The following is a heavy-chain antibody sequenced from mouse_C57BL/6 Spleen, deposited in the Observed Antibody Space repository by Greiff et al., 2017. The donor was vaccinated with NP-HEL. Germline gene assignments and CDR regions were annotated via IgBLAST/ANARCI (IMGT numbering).Heavy chain of an antibody. D-gene: IGHD1-1*01. CDR3: ARENYYGSRPSWAMDY. CDR1: GYTFTDYN. J-gene: IGHJ4*01. Sequence: EVQLQQSGPELVKPGASVKIPCKASGYTFTDYNMDWVKQSHGKSLEWIGDINPNNGGTIYNHKFKGKATLTVDKSSSTAYMELRSLTSEDTAVYYCARENYYGSRPSWAMDYWGQGTSVTVSS. CDR2: INPNNGGT. V-gene: IGHV1-18*01.